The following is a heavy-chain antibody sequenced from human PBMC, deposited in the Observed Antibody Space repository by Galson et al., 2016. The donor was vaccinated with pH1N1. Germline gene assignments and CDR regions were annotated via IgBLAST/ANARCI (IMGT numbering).Heavy chain of an antibody. V-gene: IGHV3-23*01. CDR1: GFTFKNYV. CDR3: AKDRSRESLHFPFDAFDV. D-gene: IGHD3-10*01. CDR2: ISGRGGNT. Sequence: LRLSCATSGFTFKNYVMSWVRQAPGKGLEWVSVISGRGGNTYYADSVKGRFTISRDNFKNTLYLEMNKLKDDDTAVYYCAKDRSRESLHFPFDAFDVWGQGTMVSVSA. J-gene: IGHJ3*01.